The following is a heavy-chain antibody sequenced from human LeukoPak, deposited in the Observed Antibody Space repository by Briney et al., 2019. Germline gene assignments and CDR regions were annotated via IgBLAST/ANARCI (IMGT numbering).Heavy chain of an antibody. CDR3: ARGGPLHYYDSSGPPPDY. CDR1: GGTFSSYA. CDR2: ITPMFGTA. V-gene: IGHV1-69*13. D-gene: IGHD3-22*01. Sequence: SVKVSCKASGGTFSSYAINWVRQAPGQGLEWMGGITPMFGTANYAQKFQGRVTITADESTSTAYMELSSLRSEDTAVYYCARGGPLHYYDSSGPPPDYWGQGTLVTVSS. J-gene: IGHJ4*02.